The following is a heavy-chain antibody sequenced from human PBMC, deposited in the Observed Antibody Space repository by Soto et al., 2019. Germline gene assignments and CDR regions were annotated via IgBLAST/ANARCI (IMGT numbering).Heavy chain of an antibody. CDR1: GGSISSSSYY. J-gene: IGHJ4*02. Sequence: QLQLQESGPGLVKPSETLSLTCTVSGGSISSSSYYWGWIRQPPGKGLEWIGSIYYSGSTYYNPSLKSRVTISVDTSKNQSALKLSSVTAADPAVYYCARQTIFGWSRGHFDYWGQGTLVTVSS. CDR2: IYYSGST. D-gene: IGHD2-15*01. CDR3: ARQTIFGWSRGHFDY. V-gene: IGHV4-39*01.